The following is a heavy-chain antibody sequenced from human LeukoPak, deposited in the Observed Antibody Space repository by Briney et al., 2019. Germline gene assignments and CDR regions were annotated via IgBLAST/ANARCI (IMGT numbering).Heavy chain of an antibody. CDR2: SRNKANSYTT. CDR1: GFTFSDHY. V-gene: IGHV3-72*01. D-gene: IGHD1-7*01. CDR3: ARRGTGTTSTRTDLYYFDY. Sequence: GGSLRLSCVASGFTFSDHYMDGVRQAPGKGLEWVGRSRNKANSYTTEYAASVKGRFTISRDDSKNSLFLQMNSLKTEDTAVYYCARRGTGTTSTRTDLYYFDYWGQGTLVTVSS. J-gene: IGHJ4*02.